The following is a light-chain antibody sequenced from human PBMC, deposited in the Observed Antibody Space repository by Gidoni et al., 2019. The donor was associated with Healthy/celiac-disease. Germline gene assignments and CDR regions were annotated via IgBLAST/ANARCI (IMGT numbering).Light chain of an antibody. V-gene: IGKV3-15*01. J-gene: IGKJ2*01. Sequence: EIVRTQSPATLSLSPGERATLSCRASQSVSSNLAWYQQKPGQAPRLLIYGASTRATGIPARFSGSGSGTEFTLTISSLQSEDFAVYYCQQYNNWLYTFGQXTKLEIK. CDR3: QQYNNWLYT. CDR1: QSVSSN. CDR2: GAS.